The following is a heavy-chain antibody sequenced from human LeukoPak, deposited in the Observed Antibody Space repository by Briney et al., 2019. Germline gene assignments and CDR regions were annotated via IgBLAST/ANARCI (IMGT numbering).Heavy chain of an antibody. CDR2: IYSGGST. J-gene: IGHJ4*02. Sequence: AGGSLRLSCAASGFTVSSNYMSWVRQAPGKGLEWVSVIYSGGSTYYADSVKGRFTISRDNAKNTLYLQMNSLRAEDTAVYYCALIAAASNDYWGQGTLVTVSS. CDR3: ALIAAASNDY. V-gene: IGHV3-66*01. CDR1: GFTVSSNY. D-gene: IGHD6-13*01.